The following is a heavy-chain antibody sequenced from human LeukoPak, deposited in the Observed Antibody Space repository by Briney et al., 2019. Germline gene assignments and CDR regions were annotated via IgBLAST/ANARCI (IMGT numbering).Heavy chain of an antibody. V-gene: IGHV3-53*05. CDR1: GFTVSSNY. J-gene: IGHJ4*02. CDR2: IYSGGST. CDR3: ARDDATSAYRSTHFDY. D-gene: IGHD3-22*01. Sequence: GGSLRLSCAASGFTVSSNYMSWVRQAPGKGLEWVSVIYSGGSTYYADSVKGRFTISRDNSKNTLFLQMNSLRPDDTAEYFCARDDATSAYRSTHFDYWGQGTLLTVSS.